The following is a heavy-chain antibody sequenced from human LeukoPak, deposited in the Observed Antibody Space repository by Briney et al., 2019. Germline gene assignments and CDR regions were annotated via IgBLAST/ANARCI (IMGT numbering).Heavy chain of an antibody. D-gene: IGHD6-13*01. CDR1: GGSISSSTYY. CDR2: IYYTGIT. J-gene: IGHJ4*02. CDR3: ARLSAAGSVSYYFDY. Sequence: SGTLSLTCTVSGGSISSSTYYWGWIRQPPGKGLEWIGNIYYTGITYYNPSLKSHVTISLDTSKNQFSLKLSSVAAADTAVYYCARLSAAGSVSYYFDYWGQGTLVTVSS. V-gene: IGHV4-39*07.